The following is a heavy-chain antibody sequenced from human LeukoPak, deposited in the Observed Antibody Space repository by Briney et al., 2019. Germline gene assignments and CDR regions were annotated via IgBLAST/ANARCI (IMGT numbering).Heavy chain of an antibody. CDR3: AREGGYDYVWGSYTVTHFDY. J-gene: IGHJ4*02. D-gene: IGHD3-16*01. Sequence: GGSLRLSCAASGFTFSSYSMNWVRQAPGKGLEWVSSISSSSSYIYYADSVKGRFTISRDNAKNSLYLQMNGLRAEDTAVYYCAREGGYDYVWGSYTVTHFDYWGQGTLVTVSS. V-gene: IGHV3-21*01. CDR2: ISSSSSYI. CDR1: GFTFSSYS.